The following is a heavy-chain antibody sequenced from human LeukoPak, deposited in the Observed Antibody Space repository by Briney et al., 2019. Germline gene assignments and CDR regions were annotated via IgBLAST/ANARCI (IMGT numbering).Heavy chain of an antibody. V-gene: IGHV3-33*01. D-gene: IGHD5-12*01. Sequence: GGCLRLSCAASGFTFSSYGMHWVRQAPGKGLERVAVLWYDGSNKYYADSVKGRFTISRDNSKNTLYLQMNRLRAEDTAVYYCARLACPDNWIDRWGQGTLVTVSS. CDR3: ARLACPDNWIDR. CDR1: GFTFSSYG. CDR2: LWYDGSNK. J-gene: IGHJ5*02.